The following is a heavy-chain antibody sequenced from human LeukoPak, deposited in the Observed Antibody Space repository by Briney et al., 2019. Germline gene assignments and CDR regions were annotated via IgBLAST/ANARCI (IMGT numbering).Heavy chain of an antibody. V-gene: IGHV4-39*07. J-gene: IGHJ4*02. D-gene: IGHD5-18*01. CDR2: IYYSGST. CDR1: GGSISSNTYY. Sequence: SETLSLTCTVSGGSISSNTYYWGWIRQPPGKGLKWIGSIYYSGSTYYNPSLKSRVTISVDTSKNQFSLKLSSVTAADTAVYYCARDYQGGYGDKTVDYWGQGTLVTVSS. CDR3: ARDYQGGYGDKTVDY.